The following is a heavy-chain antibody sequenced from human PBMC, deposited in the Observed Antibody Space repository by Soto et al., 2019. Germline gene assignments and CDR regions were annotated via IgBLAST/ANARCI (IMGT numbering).Heavy chain of an antibody. CDR2: IIPILGIA. J-gene: IGHJ4*02. D-gene: IGHD3-10*01. V-gene: IGHV1-69*02. CDR3: ARGAYYYGSGSLYYFDY. Sequence: SVKVSCKASGGTFSSYTISWVRQAPGQGLEWMGRIIPILGIANYAQKFQGRVTITADKSTSTAYMELSSLRSEDTAVYYCARGAYYYGSGSLYYFDYWGQGTLVTVSS. CDR1: GGTFSSYT.